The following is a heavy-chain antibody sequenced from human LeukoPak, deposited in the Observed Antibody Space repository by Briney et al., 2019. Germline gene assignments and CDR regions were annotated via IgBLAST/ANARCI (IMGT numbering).Heavy chain of an antibody. Sequence: SETLSLTCTVSGGSISSYYWSWIRQPPGKGLEWIGYIYYSGSTNYNPSLKSRVTISVDTSKNQFSLKLSSVTAADTAVYYCARAPGYYGSGNWFDPWRQGTLVTVSS. D-gene: IGHD3-10*01. CDR1: GGSISSYY. CDR2: IYYSGST. V-gene: IGHV4-59*01. J-gene: IGHJ5*02. CDR3: ARAPGYYGSGNWFDP.